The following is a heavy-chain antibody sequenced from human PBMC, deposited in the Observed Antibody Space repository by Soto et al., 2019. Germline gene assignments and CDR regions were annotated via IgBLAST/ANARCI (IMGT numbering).Heavy chain of an antibody. Sequence: GGSLKISCKGSGYSFTSYWIGWVRQMPGKGLEWMGIIYPGDSDTRYSPSFQGQVTISADKSISTAYLQWSSLKASDTAMYYCARQGKGSSWSNYYYYYGIDVWGQGTTVTVSS. D-gene: IGHD6-13*01. J-gene: IGHJ6*02. V-gene: IGHV5-51*01. CDR2: IYPGDSDT. CDR3: ARQGKGSSWSNYYYYYGIDV. CDR1: GYSFTSYW.